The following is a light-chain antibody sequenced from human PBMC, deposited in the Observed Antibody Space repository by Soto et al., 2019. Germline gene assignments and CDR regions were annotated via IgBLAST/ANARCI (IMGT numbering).Light chain of an antibody. CDR2: TAS. CDR3: HQYASAPLT. J-gene: IGKJ4*01. Sequence: EIVLTQSPGTLSLSPGESATLSCRASQSVGRNYLAWFQKKPGQAPRLLIHTASGRATGIPDRFSGSGSGTDFPLTVSRLEPEDLAVYYCHQYASAPLTFGGGTKVDIK. V-gene: IGKV3-20*01. CDR1: QSVGRNY.